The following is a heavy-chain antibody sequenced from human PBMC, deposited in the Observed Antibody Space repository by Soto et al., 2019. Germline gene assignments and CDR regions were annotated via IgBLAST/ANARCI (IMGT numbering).Heavy chain of an antibody. CDR2: INHSGST. CDR3: ARDWASHGMDV. J-gene: IGHJ6*02. V-gene: IGHV4-34*01. Sequence: SETLSLTGAVYGGSFSGYYWSWIRQPPGKGLEWIGEINHSGSTNYNPSLKSRLTISVDTSKNQLSLRVRSVTAADTAVYYCARDWASHGMDVWGQGTTVTVSS. D-gene: IGHD3-16*01. CDR1: GGSFSGYY.